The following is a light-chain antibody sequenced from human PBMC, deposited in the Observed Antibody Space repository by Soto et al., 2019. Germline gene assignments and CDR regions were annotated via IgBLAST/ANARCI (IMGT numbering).Light chain of an antibody. CDR2: DAY. V-gene: IGKV3-15*01. Sequence: EIVMTQSPATLSVSPGERATLSCRASQSVSSNLAWYQQKPGQAPRLLIYDAYTRATGITARCSGSGSGTAFSLTISSLQSEDFAVYYCQQYKNWPPNTFGQGTKLDIK. J-gene: IGKJ2*01. CDR3: QQYKNWPPNT. CDR1: QSVSSN.